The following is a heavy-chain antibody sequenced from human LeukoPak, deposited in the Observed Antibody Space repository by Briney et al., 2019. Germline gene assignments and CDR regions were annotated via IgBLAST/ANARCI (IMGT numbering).Heavy chain of an antibody. V-gene: IGHV1-69*05. Sequence: ASVKVSCKASGGTFSSYAISWVRQAPGQELEWMGGIIPIFGTANYAQKFQGRVTITTDESTSTAYMELSSLRSEDTAVYYCASLVEAAANFDYWGQGTLVTVSS. J-gene: IGHJ4*02. CDR3: ASLVEAAANFDY. CDR1: GGTFSSYA. CDR2: IIPIFGTA. D-gene: IGHD6-13*01.